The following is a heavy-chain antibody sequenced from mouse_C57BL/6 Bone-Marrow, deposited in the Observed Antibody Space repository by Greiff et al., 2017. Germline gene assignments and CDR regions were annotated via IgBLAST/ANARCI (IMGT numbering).Heavy chain of an antibody. Sequence: QVQLQQPGAELVRPGSSVKLSCKASGYTFTSYWMNWVKQRPIQGLEWIGNIDPSTSGTHYNQKFKDKATLTVDKSSSTAYMQLRSLTSEDSAVYYCARGGFTVTAYWGQGTLVTVSA. J-gene: IGHJ3*01. CDR1: GYTFTSYW. V-gene: IGHV1-52*01. CDR2: IDPSTSGT. CDR3: ARGGFTVTAY. D-gene: IGHD2-2*01.